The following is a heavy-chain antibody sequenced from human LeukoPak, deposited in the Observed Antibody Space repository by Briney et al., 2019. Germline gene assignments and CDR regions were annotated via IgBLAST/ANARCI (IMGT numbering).Heavy chain of an antibody. D-gene: IGHD6-19*01. J-gene: IGHJ4*02. CDR1: GYSFPNYW. CDR3: ARQDGSAWYYFDY. Sequence: GESLKISCKGSGYSFPNYWIGWVRQVPGKGLEWMGIIYPGDSDHRYSPSLQGQVTISADKSTTTAYLQWSSLKASDTAIYYCARQDGSAWYYFDYWGQGTQVTVSS. V-gene: IGHV5-51*01. CDR2: IYPGDSDH.